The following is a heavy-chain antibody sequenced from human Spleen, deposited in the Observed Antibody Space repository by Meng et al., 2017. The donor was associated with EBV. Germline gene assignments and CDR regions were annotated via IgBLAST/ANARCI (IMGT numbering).Heavy chain of an antibody. CDR2: VYYSGST. CDR1: GGSIRRSNW. CDR3: ARQSRHHYDTTDY. D-gene: IGHD3-22*01. Sequence: QVQLQESGPGLVXPXXXXXLTXGVSGGSIRRSNWWSCLRQPPGKRLEWVGYVYYSGSTNYNPSLESRVTISLDTSKNQFSLKLSSVTAADMAIYYCARQSRHHYDTTDYWGQGTLVTVSS. J-gene: IGHJ4*02. V-gene: IGHV4-4*02.